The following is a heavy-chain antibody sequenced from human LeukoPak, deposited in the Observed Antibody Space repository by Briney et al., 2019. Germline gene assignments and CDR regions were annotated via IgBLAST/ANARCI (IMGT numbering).Heavy chain of an antibody. D-gene: IGHD6-13*01. CDR2: IYSGGST. CDR3: ARLFPSWYGPRYFDY. Sequence: GGSLRLSCAASGFTVSSNYMSWVRQAPGKGLEWVSVIYSGGSTYYAGSVKGRFTISRDNSKNTLYLQMNSLRAEDTAVYYCARLFPSWYGPRYFDYWGQGTLVTVSS. J-gene: IGHJ4*02. V-gene: IGHV3-53*01. CDR1: GFTVSSNY.